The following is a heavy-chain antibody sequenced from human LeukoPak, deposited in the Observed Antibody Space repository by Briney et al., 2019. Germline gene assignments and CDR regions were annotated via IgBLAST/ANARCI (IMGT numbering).Heavy chain of an antibody. D-gene: IGHD3-22*01. CDR2: IRSDGSDT. CDR1: GFIFSSYG. Sequence: GGSLRLSCAASGFIFSSYGMHWVRQPPGKGLEWVAFIRSDGSDTHSAASVKGRFTISRDNSKNTLWLQMNSLRAEDTAVYYCAKHDSSSDFWGQGTLVTVSS. CDR3: AKHDSSSDF. J-gene: IGHJ4*02. V-gene: IGHV3-30*02.